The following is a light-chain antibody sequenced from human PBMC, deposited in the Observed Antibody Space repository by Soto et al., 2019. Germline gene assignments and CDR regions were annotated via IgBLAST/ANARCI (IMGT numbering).Light chain of an antibody. CDR3: QQSYSTPYT. V-gene: IGKV1-39*01. J-gene: IGKJ2*01. CDR1: QSVSGY. Sequence: DIQMTQSPSSLSASVGDRVTITCRASQSVSGYLDWYQQKPGKAPKLLIYAESSLQSGVPARFSGSGSGTDFTLTISSLQPEDFATYYCQQSYSTPYTFGQGTKPEIK. CDR2: AES.